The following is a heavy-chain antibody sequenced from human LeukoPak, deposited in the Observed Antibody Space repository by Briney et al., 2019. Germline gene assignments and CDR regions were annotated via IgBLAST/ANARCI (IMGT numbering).Heavy chain of an antibody. J-gene: IGHJ3*01. CDR1: GFTFSSYA. CDR2: TGPV. D-gene: IGHD2-8*01. Sequence: PGGSLRLSCAASGFTFSSYAMHWVRQAPGKGLEWVSSTGPVYYADSVKGRFTISRDDSKNTLFLQMNSLRAEDTAIYYCAKDSFSHNGIFDALDVWGQGTMVTVSS. V-gene: IGHV3-23*01. CDR3: AKDSFSHNGIFDALDV.